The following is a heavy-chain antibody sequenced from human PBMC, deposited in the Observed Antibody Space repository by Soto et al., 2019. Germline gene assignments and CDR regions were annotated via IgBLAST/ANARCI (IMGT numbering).Heavy chain of an antibody. CDR3: ARKSNVAECPDY. Sequence: QVQLVESGGGVVQPGRSLRLSCAASGFTFGSYGMYWVRQAPGKGLEWVALISYDGSNKDFADSVKGRFTISRDNTKNTLDLQMNSLRSEDTAVYYCARKSNVAECPDYWGQGTLVTVSS. V-gene: IGHV3-30-3*01. D-gene: IGHD2-15*01. J-gene: IGHJ4*02. CDR2: ISYDGSNK. CDR1: GFTFGSYG.